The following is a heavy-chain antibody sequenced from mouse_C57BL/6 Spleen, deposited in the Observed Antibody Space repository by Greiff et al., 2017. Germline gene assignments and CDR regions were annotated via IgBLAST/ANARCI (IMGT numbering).Heavy chain of an antibody. CDR1: GFSLTSYG. CDR3: AGLLRLDYAMDY. D-gene: IGHD2-4*01. CDR2: LWSGGST. J-gene: IGHJ4*01. V-gene: IGHV2-2*01. Sequence: VKLLESGPGLVQPSQSLSITCTVSGFSLTSYGVHWVRQSPGKGLEWLGVLWSGGSTDYNAAFISRLSISTDNSKSQVFFKMYSLQADDTAIYYCAGLLRLDYAMDYWGQGTSVTVSS.